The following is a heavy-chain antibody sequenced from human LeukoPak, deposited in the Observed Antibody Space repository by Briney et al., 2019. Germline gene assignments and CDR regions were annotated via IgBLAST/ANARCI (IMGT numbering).Heavy chain of an antibody. Sequence: GGSLRLSCAASGFSFGSYSINWVRQAPGKGLEWVSYISGDGNAKHYTDSVKGRLTISRDNAKNALYLQMNSLRAEDTAVYFCARDYVYAFDYWGQGTLVTVSS. J-gene: IGHJ4*02. CDR1: GFSFGSYS. CDR2: ISGDGNAK. CDR3: ARDYVYAFDY. D-gene: IGHD2/OR15-2a*01. V-gene: IGHV3-48*01.